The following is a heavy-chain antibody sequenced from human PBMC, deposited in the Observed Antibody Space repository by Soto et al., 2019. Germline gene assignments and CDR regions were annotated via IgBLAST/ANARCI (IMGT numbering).Heavy chain of an antibody. V-gene: IGHV4-59*01. CDR2: IYYSGRT. J-gene: IGHJ6*02. CDR1: GGSFSSYY. D-gene: IGHD3-22*01. CDR3: ARDYYYDSSGYPGAYYYGMDV. Sequence: SETLSLTCTVSGGSFSSYYWSWIRQPPGKGLEWIGHIYYSGRTNYNPSLKSRVTISGDTSKNQLSLKLSSVTAADTAVYYCARDYYYDSSGYPGAYYYGMDVWGQGTTVTV.